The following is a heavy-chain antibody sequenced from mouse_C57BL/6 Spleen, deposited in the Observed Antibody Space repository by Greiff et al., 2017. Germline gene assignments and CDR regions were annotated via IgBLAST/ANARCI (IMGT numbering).Heavy chain of an antibody. Sequence: HVQLQPSGAELARPGASVKLSCKASGYTFTSYGISWVKQRTGQGLEWIGEIYPRSGNTYYNEKFKGKATLTADKSSSTAYMELRSLTSEDSAVYFCAREGAQAHYWGQGTTLTVSS. V-gene: IGHV1-81*01. CDR3: AREGAQAHY. CDR1: GYTFTSYG. CDR2: IYPRSGNT. D-gene: IGHD3-2*02. J-gene: IGHJ2*01.